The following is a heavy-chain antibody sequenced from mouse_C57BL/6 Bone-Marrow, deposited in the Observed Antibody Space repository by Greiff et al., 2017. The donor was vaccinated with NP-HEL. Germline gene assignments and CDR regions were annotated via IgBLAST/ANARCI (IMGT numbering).Heavy chain of an antibody. D-gene: IGHD1-1*01. V-gene: IGHV14-4*01. CDR2: IDPENGDT. Sequence: EVQLQQSGAELVRPGASVKLSCTASGFNIKDDYMHWVKQRPEQGLEWIGWIDPENGDTEYASKFQGKATITADTSSNTAYLQLSSLTSEDTAVYYCTTDITTVVANAMDYWGQGTSVTVSS. J-gene: IGHJ4*01. CDR1: GFNIKDDY. CDR3: TTDITTVVANAMDY.